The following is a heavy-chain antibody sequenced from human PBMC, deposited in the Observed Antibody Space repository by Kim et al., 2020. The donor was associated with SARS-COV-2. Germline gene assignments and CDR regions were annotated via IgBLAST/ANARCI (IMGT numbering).Heavy chain of an antibody. CDR2: ISYDGSNK. Sequence: EGSLRLSCAASGFTFSSYAMHWVRQAPGKGLEWVAVISYDGSNKYYADSMKGRFTISRDNSKNTLYLQMNSLRAEDTAVYYCAREGHYYGSGSYLNWFDPWGQGTLVTVSS. CDR1: GFTFSSYA. J-gene: IGHJ5*02. D-gene: IGHD3-10*01. V-gene: IGHV3-30*04. CDR3: AREGHYYGSGSYLNWFDP.